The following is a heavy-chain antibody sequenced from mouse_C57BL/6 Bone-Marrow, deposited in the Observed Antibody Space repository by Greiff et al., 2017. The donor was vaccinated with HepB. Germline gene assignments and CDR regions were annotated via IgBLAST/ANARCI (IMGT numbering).Heavy chain of an antibody. Sequence: VQLQESGAELARPGASVKLSCKASGYTFTSYGISWVKQRTGQGLEWIGEIYPRSGNTYYNEKFKGKATLTADKSSSTAYMELRSLTSEDSAVYFCARVEVLRPYAMDYWGQGTSVTVSS. CDR3: ARVEVLRPYAMDY. V-gene: IGHV1-81*01. J-gene: IGHJ4*01. CDR1: GYTFTSYG. D-gene: IGHD1-2*01. CDR2: IYPRSGNT.